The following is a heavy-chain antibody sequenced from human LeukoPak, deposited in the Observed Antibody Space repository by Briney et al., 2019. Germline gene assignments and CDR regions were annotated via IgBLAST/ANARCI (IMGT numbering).Heavy chain of an antibody. CDR2: IKQDGSEK. V-gene: IGHV3-7*01. Sequence: GGSLRLSCAASGFTFSSYWMSWVRQAPGKGLEWVANIKQDGSEKYYVDSVKGRFTISRDNAKNSLYLQMNSLRAEDTAVYYCARDNGVMAAAEYYFDYWGQGTLVTVSS. CDR3: ARDNGVMAAAEYYFDY. J-gene: IGHJ4*02. CDR1: GFTFSSYW. D-gene: IGHD6-13*01.